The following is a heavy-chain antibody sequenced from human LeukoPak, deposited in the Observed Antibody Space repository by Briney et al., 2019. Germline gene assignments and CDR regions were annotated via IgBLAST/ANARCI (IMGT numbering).Heavy chain of an antibody. D-gene: IGHD3-10*01. CDR1: GGSISSYY. J-gene: IGHJ4*02. CDR3: ARSPSYYGSGSYIVY. CDR2: IYTSGST. V-gene: IGHV4-4*07. Sequence: PSETLSLTCTVSGGSISSYYWSWIRQPAGKGLEWIGRIYTSGSTYYNPSLKSRVTISVDRSKNQFSLKLSSVTAADTAVYYCARSPSYYGSGSYIVYWGQGTLVTVSS.